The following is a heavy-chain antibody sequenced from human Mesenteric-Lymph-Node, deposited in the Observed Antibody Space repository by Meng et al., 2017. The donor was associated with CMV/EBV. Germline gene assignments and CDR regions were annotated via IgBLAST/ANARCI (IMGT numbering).Heavy chain of an antibody. J-gene: IGHJ4*02. CDR3: AKHDSVQGTMVY. CDR1: GFSFSSYE. V-gene: IGHV3-48*03. CDR2: ISDFGTNI. Sequence: GGSLRLSCAASGFSFSSYEMNWVRQAPGKGLEWISYISDFGTNIHYADSVKGRFTISRDNAKNSLYLQMNSLRAEDTAVYYCAKHDSVQGTMVYWGQGTLVTVSS. D-gene: IGHD3-10*01.